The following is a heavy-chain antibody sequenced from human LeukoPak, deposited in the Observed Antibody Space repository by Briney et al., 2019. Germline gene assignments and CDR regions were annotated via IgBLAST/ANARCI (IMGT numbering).Heavy chain of an antibody. CDR1: GGSISSGSYY. V-gene: IGHV4-61*02. J-gene: IGHJ6*03. CDR2: IYTSGST. Sequence: PSETLSLTCTVSGGSISSGSYYWSWIRQPAGKGLEWIGRIYTSGSTNYNPSLKSRVTISVDTSKNQFSLKLSSVTAADTAVYYCARMGKRRDGYNSYYYYYMDVWGKGTTVTISS. CDR3: ARMGKRRDGYNSYYYYYMDV. D-gene: IGHD5-24*01.